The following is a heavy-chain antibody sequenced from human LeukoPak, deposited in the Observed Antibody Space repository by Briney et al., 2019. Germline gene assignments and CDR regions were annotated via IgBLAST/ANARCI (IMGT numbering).Heavy chain of an antibody. CDR2: IYPGDSDT. CDR1: GYSFTSYW. Sequence: LGESLKISCKGSGYSFTSYWIGWVRQMPGKGLEWMGIIYPGDSDTRYSPSFQGQVTISADKSISTAYLQWSSLKASDSAMYYCARLPPKAFARAGGFDYWGQGTLVTVSS. CDR3: ARLPPKAFARAGGFDY. J-gene: IGHJ4*02. V-gene: IGHV5-51*01. D-gene: IGHD2/OR15-2a*01.